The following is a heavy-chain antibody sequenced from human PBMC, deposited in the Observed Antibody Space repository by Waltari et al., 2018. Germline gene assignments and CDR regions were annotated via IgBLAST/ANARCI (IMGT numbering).Heavy chain of an antibody. V-gene: IGHV4-39*02. CDR1: GGSITSNRHY. D-gene: IGHD5-12*01. J-gene: IGHJ3*01. CDR2: VSYNWAT. Sequence: QLQLQESGPGLGKPSETLSLTCNVSGGSITSNRHYWAWIRQPPGQGLEWLATVSYNWATYRSPSLKSRVTVSRDTSKNHLSLKLGSVTAADTAVYYCATYIGASIGTAAFDVWGQGTMVTVSS. CDR3: ATYIGASIGTAAFDV.